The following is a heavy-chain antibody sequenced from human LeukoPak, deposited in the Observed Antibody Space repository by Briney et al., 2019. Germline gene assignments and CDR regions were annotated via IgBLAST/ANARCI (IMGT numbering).Heavy chain of an antibody. Sequence: GESLKISCQGSGYSFTTNWIGWVRQMPGKGLEWLGIVYPGDSDTRYSPSFQGQVTISADKSISTAYLQWSSLKASDTAMYYCARYPPIVVGPGGFDYWGQGTLVTVSS. CDR2: VYPGDSDT. V-gene: IGHV5-51*01. J-gene: IGHJ4*02. CDR3: ARYPPIVVGPGGFDY. CDR1: GYSFTTNW. D-gene: IGHD2-2*01.